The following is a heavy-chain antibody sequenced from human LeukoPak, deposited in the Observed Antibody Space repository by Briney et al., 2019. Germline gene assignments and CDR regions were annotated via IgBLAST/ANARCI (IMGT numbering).Heavy chain of an antibody. V-gene: IGHV3-7*01. CDR2: LKEDGSET. CDR3: AREIPLGYNYFDF. J-gene: IGHJ4*02. Sequence: GGSLRLSCAASGFTFSTYWMSWVRQAPGKGPEWVANLKEDGSETHYMDSVRGRFTISRDNAKNSMYLQMNSLRAEDAAVYYCAREIPLGYNYFDFWGQGTLVTVSS. D-gene: IGHD5-18*01. CDR1: GFTFSTYW.